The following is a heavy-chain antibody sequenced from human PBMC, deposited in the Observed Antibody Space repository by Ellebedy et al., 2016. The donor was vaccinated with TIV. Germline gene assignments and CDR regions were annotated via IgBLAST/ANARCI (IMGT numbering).Heavy chain of an antibody. CDR3: AKGITAAVVEGSLFDP. J-gene: IGHJ5*02. CDR1: GLTFSSYT. Sequence: GESLKISXAASGLTFSSYTMSWVRQAPGKGLEWVSAIGASGGDTYYADSVKGRLAISRDNSKNTLYLQINSLRAEDTAVYYCAKGITAAVVEGSLFDPWGQGTLVTVSS. V-gene: IGHV3-23*01. D-gene: IGHD6-13*01. CDR2: IGASGGDT.